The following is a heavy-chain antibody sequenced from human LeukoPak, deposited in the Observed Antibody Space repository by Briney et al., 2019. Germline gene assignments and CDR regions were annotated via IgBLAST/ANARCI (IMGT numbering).Heavy chain of an antibody. CDR1: GGSISSSSYY. CDR3: ASSAGGSYYYY. Sequence: PSETLSLTCTVSGGSISSSSYYWGWIRQPPGKGLEWIGYIYHSGSTYYNPSLKSRVTISVDRSKNQFSLKLSSVTAADTAVYYCASSAGGSYYYYWGQGTLVTVSS. J-gene: IGHJ4*02. V-gene: IGHV4-39*07. D-gene: IGHD1-26*01. CDR2: IYHSGST.